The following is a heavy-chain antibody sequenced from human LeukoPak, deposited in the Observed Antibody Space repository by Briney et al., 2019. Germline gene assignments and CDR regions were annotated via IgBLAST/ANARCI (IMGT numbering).Heavy chain of an antibody. J-gene: IGHJ4*02. CDR2: IDQSGTT. CDR3: AGVPHSYFGYGYFDF. Sequence: SETLSLTCVVYGGSFSGYYWSWIREPPGEGLECLGKIDQSGTTIHNPSLKSRVLISVVTSKVEFSMTLTSMTAADTAVYYCAGVPHSYFGYGYFDFWGQGTLVTVSS. V-gene: IGHV4-34*01. D-gene: IGHD2-21*01. CDR1: GGSFSGYY.